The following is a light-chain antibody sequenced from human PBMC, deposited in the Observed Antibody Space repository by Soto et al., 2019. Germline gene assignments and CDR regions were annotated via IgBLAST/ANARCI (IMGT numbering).Light chain of an antibody. CDR3: SSYTSSSTFYV. Sequence: LTQPASVSGSPGQSITISCPGTTSNVGGYNYVSWYQQHPGKAPKLMIYEVSNRPSGVSNRFSGSKSGNTASLTISGLQAEDEADYYCSSYTSSSTFYVFGTGTKVTVL. V-gene: IGLV2-14*01. J-gene: IGLJ1*01. CDR1: TSNVGGYNY. CDR2: EVS.